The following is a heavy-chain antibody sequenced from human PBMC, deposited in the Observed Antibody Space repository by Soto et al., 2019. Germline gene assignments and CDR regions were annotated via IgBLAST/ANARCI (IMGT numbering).Heavy chain of an antibody. J-gene: IGHJ4*02. CDR2: MYHSGST. CDR3: AREGGYDFWSGQIDY. D-gene: IGHD3-3*01. V-gene: IGHV4-30-2*01. CDR1: GGSISSGGYS. Sequence: SETLSLTCAVSGGSISSGGYSWSWIRQPPGKGLEWIGYMYHSGSTYYNPSLKSRVTISIDRSKNQFSLKLGSVTAADTAVYYCAREGGYDFWSGQIDYWGQGTLVTVS.